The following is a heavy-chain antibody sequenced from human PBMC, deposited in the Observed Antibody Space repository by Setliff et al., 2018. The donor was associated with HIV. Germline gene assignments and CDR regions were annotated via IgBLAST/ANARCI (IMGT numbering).Heavy chain of an antibody. CDR1: GDTDSY. J-gene: IGHJ4*02. D-gene: IGHD3-16*02. Sequence: SETLSLTCTVSGDTDSYWSWIRQSPGKGLEWIGYIHASGKANYNPSLKSRVTISIDTSKNQFSLNLTSVTAADTAIYYCARGLDVWGTYRYRNYFDYWGQGTLVTVSS. CDR2: IHASGKA. V-gene: IGHV4-4*09. CDR3: ARGLDVWGTYRYRNYFDY.